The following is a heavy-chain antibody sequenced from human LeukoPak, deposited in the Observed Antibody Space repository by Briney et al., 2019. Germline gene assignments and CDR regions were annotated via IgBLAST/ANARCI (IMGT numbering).Heavy chain of an antibody. CDR3: ARGLNYYDSSGRPHWYFDL. CDR1: GGSISSGSYY. D-gene: IGHD3-22*01. V-gene: IGHV4-61*09. J-gene: IGHJ2*01. CDR2: IGST. Sequence: SETLSLTCTVSGGSISSGSYYWSWIRQPAGKGLEWVGHIGSTNYNPSLKSRVTISVDTSKNQSSLKLSSVTAADTAVYYCARGLNYYDSSGRPHWYFDLWGRGTLVTVSS.